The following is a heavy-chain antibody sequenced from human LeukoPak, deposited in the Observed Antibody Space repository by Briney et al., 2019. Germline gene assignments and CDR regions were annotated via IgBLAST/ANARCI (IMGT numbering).Heavy chain of an antibody. J-gene: IGHJ6*03. CDR2: ISASRDIT. V-gene: IGHV3-48*01. CDR3: VRGSLASGVVVYYYYYLDV. Sequence: GGSLRLSCAASGFNYSSYTMNWVRQAPGMGLEWLSNISASRDITYYADSVKGRFTISRDNAKNSLYLQMNSLRAEDTAVYYCVRGSLASGVVVYYYYYLDVWGKGTTVTVSS. CDR1: GFNYSSYT. D-gene: IGHD3-3*01.